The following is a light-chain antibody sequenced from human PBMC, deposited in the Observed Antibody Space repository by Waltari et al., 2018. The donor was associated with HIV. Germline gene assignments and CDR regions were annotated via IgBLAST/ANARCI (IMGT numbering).Light chain of an antibody. Sequence: SALTQPASVSGSPGQSITISCTGTSSDVGGYNYVSWYQQHPGKAPKLMIFEVSNRPSGVSNRFSGSKSVNTASLTISGLQAEDEADYYCSSYTTRSTPDPNWVFGGGTKLTVL. CDR1: SSDVGGYNY. CDR3: SSYTTRSTPDPNWV. J-gene: IGLJ3*02. CDR2: EVS. V-gene: IGLV2-14*01.